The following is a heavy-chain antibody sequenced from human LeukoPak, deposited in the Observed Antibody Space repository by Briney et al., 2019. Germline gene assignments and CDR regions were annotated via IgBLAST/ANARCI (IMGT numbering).Heavy chain of an antibody. CDR2: ISISGTTM. J-gene: IGHJ3*02. CDR3: AREGSSGYHYNAFDI. D-gene: IGHD3-22*01. CDR1: GFTFSGYE. Sequence: HPGGSLRLSCAASGFTFSGYEMNWVRQAPGKGLEWVSYISISGTTMFYADSVKGRFTISRDNSRTSLYLQMSSLRAEDTAVYYCAREGSSGYHYNAFDIWGLGTMVTVSS. V-gene: IGHV3-48*03.